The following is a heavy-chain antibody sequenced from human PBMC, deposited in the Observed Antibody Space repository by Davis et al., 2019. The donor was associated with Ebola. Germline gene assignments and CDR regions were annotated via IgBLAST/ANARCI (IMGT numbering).Heavy chain of an antibody. D-gene: IGHD3-3*01. Sequence: GESLKISCVASGFMYSNHALHWVRQTPAKGLEWVSAISYDGKNTYYADSVKGRFAISRDNSKNTLHLQMSGLRPDDTAVYYCARAVFHEVLDYWGQGTPVTVSS. V-gene: IGHV3-30*09. CDR3: ARAVFHEVLDY. CDR1: GFMYSNHA. CDR2: ISYDGKNT. J-gene: IGHJ4*02.